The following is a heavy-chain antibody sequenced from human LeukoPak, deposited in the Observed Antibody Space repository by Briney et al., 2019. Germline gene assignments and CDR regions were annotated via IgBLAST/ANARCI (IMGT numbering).Heavy chain of an antibody. CDR2: INPNSGGT. D-gene: IGHD3-22*01. V-gene: IGHV1-2*02. Sequence: GASVKVSCKASGYTFTGYYIHWVRQAPGQGLEWMGWINPNSGGTNYAQKLQGRVTMTTDTSTSTAYMELRSLRSDDTAVYYCARAGTYYDSTFWLIYWGQGTLVTVSS. CDR1: GYTFTGYY. J-gene: IGHJ4*02. CDR3: ARAGTYYDSTFWLIY.